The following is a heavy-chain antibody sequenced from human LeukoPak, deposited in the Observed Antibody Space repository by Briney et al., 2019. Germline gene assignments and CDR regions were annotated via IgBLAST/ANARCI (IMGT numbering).Heavy chain of an antibody. Sequence: GGSLRLSCAASGFTFSSHSMNWVRQAPGKGLEWVSYISSSSSTIYYADSVKGRFTISRDNAKNSLYLQMNSLRAEDTAVYYCARDRGSSNRGAFDIWGQGTMVTVSS. V-gene: IGHV3-48*01. CDR3: ARDRGSSNRGAFDI. D-gene: IGHD2-15*01. CDR1: GFTFSSHS. J-gene: IGHJ3*02. CDR2: ISSSSSTI.